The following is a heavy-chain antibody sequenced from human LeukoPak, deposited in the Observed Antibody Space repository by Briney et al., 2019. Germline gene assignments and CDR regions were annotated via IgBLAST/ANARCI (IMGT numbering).Heavy chain of an antibody. D-gene: IGHD3-10*01. CDR1: GGSISSYY. Sequence: PSETLSLTCTVSGGSISSYYWSWIRQPPGKGLEWIGYIYYSGSTNYNPSLKSRVTISVDTSKDQFSLKLSSVTAADTAVYYCAKADGFGELLLDYWGQGTLVTVSS. CDR2: IYYSGST. V-gene: IGHV4-59*01. CDR3: AKADGFGELLLDY. J-gene: IGHJ4*02.